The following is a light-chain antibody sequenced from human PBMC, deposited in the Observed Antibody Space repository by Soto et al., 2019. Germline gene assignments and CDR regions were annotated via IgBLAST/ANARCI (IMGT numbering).Light chain of an antibody. J-gene: IGKJ1*01. CDR3: QQSYTNSWT. CDR2: AAS. V-gene: IGKV1-39*01. Sequence: DIQMTQSPSSLSASVGDRVTITCRASQSISTYLNWYQQKPGKTPNLLIYAASSLQSGVPSRFSGSGSGTDFALTTSSLQPEDFATYYCQQSYTNSWTFGRGTKVEIK. CDR1: QSISTY.